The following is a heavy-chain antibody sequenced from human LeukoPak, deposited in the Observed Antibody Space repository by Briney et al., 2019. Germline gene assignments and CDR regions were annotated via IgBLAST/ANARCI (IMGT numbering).Heavy chain of an antibody. CDR2: IKSKTDAGKK. CDR3: TTEGSLSSGYLVPVYYGMDV. Sequence: GGSLRLSCAASGFTFSNSWMSWVRQAPGKGLEWVGRIKSKTDAGKKDYATPVKARFTISRDDSKNTLYLQMNSLKSEDTAVDYCTTEGSLSSGYLVPVYYGMDVWGQGTTVTVSS. CDR1: GFTFSNSW. V-gene: IGHV3-15*01. J-gene: IGHJ6*02. D-gene: IGHD3-22*01.